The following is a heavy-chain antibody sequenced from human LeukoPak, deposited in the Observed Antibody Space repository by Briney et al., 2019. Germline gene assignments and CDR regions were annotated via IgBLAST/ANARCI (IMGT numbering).Heavy chain of an antibody. V-gene: IGHV4-34*01. CDR2: INHSGST. Sequence: SETLSLTCAVYGVSFSGDYWNWIRQPPGKGLEWLGEINHSGSTNSNPSLKSRVTISVDRSKNQFSLKLSSVTAADTAVYYCARRPRYSSGWYYFDSWGQGTLVTVSS. CDR1: GVSFSGDY. J-gene: IGHJ4*02. D-gene: IGHD6-19*01. CDR3: ARRPRYSSGWYYFDS.